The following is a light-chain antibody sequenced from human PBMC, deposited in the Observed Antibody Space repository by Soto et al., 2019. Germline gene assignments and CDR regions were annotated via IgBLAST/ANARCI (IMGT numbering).Light chain of an antibody. CDR1: QSINTW. Sequence: DIQMTQSPSTLSSSLGDSVTITCRASQSINTWLAWYQQKTGKAPKTLIFDDSSLESGVPSRFSGSGSGTELNLTISRLQPDDFATYYCQKYNSYRITFGQGTRLEIK. V-gene: IGKV1-5*01. J-gene: IGKJ5*01. CDR2: DDS. CDR3: QKYNSYRIT.